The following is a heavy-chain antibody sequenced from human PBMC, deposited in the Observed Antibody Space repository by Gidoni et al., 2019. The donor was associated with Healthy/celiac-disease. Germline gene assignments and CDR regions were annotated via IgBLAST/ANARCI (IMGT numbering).Heavy chain of an antibody. CDR1: GFTFSNYA. Sequence: QVQLVESGGGVVQPGRSLRLSCAASGFTFSNYAMHWVRQAPGKGLEWVAVISYDGSNKYYADSVKGRFTISRDNSKNTLYLQMNSLRAEDTAVYYCAGAIAAAGHWFDPWGQGTLVTVSS. V-gene: IGHV3-30-3*01. CDR2: ISYDGSNK. CDR3: AGAIAAAGHWFDP. J-gene: IGHJ5*02. D-gene: IGHD6-13*01.